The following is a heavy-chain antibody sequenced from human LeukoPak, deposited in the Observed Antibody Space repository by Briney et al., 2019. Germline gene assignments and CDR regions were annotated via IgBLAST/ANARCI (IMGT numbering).Heavy chain of an antibody. CDR2: IYYSGST. J-gene: IGHJ6*02. D-gene: IGHD3-16*01. CDR3: ARDYTDYGMDV. V-gene: IGHV4-31*11. Sequence: SQTLSLTCAVSGGSISSGGYYWSWIRQHPGKGLEWIGYIYYSGSTYYNPSLKSRVTISVDTSKNQFSLKLSSVTAADTAVYYCARDYTDYGMDVWGQGTTVTVSS. CDR1: GGSISSGGYY.